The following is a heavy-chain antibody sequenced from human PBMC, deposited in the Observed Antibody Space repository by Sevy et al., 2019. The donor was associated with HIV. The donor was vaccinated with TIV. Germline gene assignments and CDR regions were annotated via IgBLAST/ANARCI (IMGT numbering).Heavy chain of an antibody. V-gene: IGHV4-34*01. D-gene: IGHD2-2*01. CDR3: ASEGYCSSTSCYFWGMDV. J-gene: IGHJ6*02. CDR1: GGSFSGYY. Sequence: SETLSLTCAVYGGSFSGYYWSWIRQPPGKGLEWIGEINHSGSTNYNPSLKSRVTISVDTSKNQFSLRLSSVTAADMAVYYWASEGYCSSTSCYFWGMDVWGQGTTVTVSS. CDR2: INHSGST.